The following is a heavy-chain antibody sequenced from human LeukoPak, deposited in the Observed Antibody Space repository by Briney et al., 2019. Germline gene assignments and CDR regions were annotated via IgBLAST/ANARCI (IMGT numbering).Heavy chain of an antibody. CDR1: GGSISSYY. CDR3: ARDHLYGSGSYSNWFDP. CDR2: IYYSGST. V-gene: IGHV4-59*01. D-gene: IGHD3-10*01. Sequence: PSETLSLTCTVSGGSISSYYWSWVRQPPGKGLEWHGYIYYSGSTNYNPSLKSRVTISVDTSKNQFSLKLSSVTAADTAVYYCARDHLYGSGSYSNWFDPWGQGTLVTVSS. J-gene: IGHJ5*02.